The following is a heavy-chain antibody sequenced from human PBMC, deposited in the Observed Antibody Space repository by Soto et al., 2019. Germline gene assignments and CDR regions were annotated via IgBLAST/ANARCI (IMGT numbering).Heavy chain of an antibody. CDR3: ARISVAEVDFDY. V-gene: IGHV4-61*01. D-gene: IGHD2-15*01. CDR2: IYHSGST. CDR1: GASVRSGTYY. Sequence: QVQLQESGPGLVKPSETLSLTCTVSGASVRSGTYYWSWIRQPPGKRLEWIGYIYHSGSTNYNPSLKSRVTISVDTSKNQFSLKLSSVTAADTAVYYGARISVAEVDFDYWGQGTLVTVSS. J-gene: IGHJ4*02.